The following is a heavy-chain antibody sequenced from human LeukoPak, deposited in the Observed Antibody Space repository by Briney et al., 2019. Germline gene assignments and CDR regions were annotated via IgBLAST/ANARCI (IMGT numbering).Heavy chain of an antibody. CDR1: GLIFSSFS. Sequence: PGGSLRLSCAASGLIFSSFSFNWVRQGPGKGLEWVSSINTVATYIYYADSVKGRFTISRDNAKNSLYLQMNSLRAEDTGVYYCARLRRNTDRSGFYYYYDYWGPGTLVTVPS. CDR3: ARLRRNTDRSGFYYYYDY. V-gene: IGHV3-21*06. D-gene: IGHD3-22*01. J-gene: IGHJ4*02. CDR2: INTVATYI.